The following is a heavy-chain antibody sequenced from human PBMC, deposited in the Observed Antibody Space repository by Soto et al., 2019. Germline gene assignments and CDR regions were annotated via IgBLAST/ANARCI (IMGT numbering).Heavy chain of an antibody. CDR2: ISAYNGNT. J-gene: IGHJ4*02. CDR3: AREDSSGWSRQPDY. CDR1: GYTFPSYG. Sequence: ASVKVSCKASGYTFPSYGISWVRQAPGQGLEWMRWISAYNGNTNYAQKLQGRVTMTTDTSTSTAYMELRSLRSDDTAVYYCAREDSSGWSRQPDYWGQGTLVTVSS. D-gene: IGHD6-19*01. V-gene: IGHV1-18*01.